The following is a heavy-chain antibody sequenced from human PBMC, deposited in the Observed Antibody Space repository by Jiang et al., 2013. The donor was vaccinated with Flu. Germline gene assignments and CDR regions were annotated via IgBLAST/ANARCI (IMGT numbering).Heavy chain of an antibody. CDR1: FADYY. CDR3: ARDLPYYYMDV. Sequence: FADYYMHWIRQAPGKRLEWVSSISSSGSLIYSADSVKGRFTISRDNAENSLFLQMNSLRAEDTALYYCARDLPYYYMDVWGKGTTVTVSS. V-gene: IGHV3-11*01. CDR2: ISSSGSLI. J-gene: IGHJ6*03.